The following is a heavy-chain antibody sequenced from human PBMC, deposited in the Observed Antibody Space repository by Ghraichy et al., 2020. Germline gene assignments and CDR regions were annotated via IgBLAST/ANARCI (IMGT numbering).Heavy chain of an antibody. J-gene: IGHJ4*02. Sequence: SETLSLTCTVSGGSISSSSYYWGWIRQPPGKGLEWIGSIYYSGSTYYNPSLKSRVTISVDTSKNQFSLKLSSVTAADTAVYYCAREKVWRYQLLSIDYWGQGTLVTVSS. CDR2: IYYSGST. CDR1: GGSISSSSYY. D-gene: IGHD2-2*01. CDR3: AREKVWRYQLLSIDY. V-gene: IGHV4-39*07.